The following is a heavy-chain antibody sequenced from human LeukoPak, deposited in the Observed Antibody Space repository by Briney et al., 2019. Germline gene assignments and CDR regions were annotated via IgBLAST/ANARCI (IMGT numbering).Heavy chain of an antibody. CDR3: AKDPSDLGGSGSNNYFDC. V-gene: IGHV3-21*04. CDR2: ISTSSGYT. D-gene: IGHD3-10*01. Sequence: TGGSLRLSCAASGFTFSGYSMNWVRQAPRKGLEWVSSISTSSGYTYYADSVKGRFTISRDNSRNTLYLQMNSLRAEDTAVYYCAKDPSDLGGSGSNNYFDCWGQGTLVTVSS. CDR1: GFTFSGYS. J-gene: IGHJ4*02.